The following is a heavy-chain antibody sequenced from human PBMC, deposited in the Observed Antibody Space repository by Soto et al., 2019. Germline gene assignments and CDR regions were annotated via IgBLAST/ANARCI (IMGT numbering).Heavy chain of an antibody. CDR3: ARVPVRKYYGAGSYNDYYFGMDV. CDR2: IYYSGST. CDR1: GGSISSSSCY. D-gene: IGHD3-10*01. J-gene: IGHJ6*02. Sequence: PSETLSLTCTVSGGSISSSSCYWGWIRQPPGKGLEWIGSIYYSGSTYYNPPLKSRVTISVDTSKNQFSLKLSSVTAADTAVYYCARVPVRKYYGAGSYNDYYFGMDVWGQGTTVTVSS. V-gene: IGHV4-39*01.